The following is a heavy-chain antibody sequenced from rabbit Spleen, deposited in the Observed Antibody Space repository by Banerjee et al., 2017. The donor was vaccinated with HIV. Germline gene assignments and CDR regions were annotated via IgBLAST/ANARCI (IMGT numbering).Heavy chain of an antibody. V-gene: IGHV1S45*01. CDR2: IAGSSSGFT. Sequence: QEQLVESGGGLVQPEGSLTLTCTASGVSFSSSYWICWVRQAPGKGLEWISCIAGSSSGFTYSATWAKGRFTISKTSSTTVTLQMTSLTAADTATYFCARDTGSSFSSYGMDLWGPGTLVTVS. CDR1: GVSFSSSYW. CDR3: ARDTGSSFSSYGMDL. D-gene: IGHD8-1*01. J-gene: IGHJ6*01.